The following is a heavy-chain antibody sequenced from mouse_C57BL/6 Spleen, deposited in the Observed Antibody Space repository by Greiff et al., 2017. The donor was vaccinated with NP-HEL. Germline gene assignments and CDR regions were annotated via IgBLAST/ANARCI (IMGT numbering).Heavy chain of an antibody. CDR2: IDPETGGT. J-gene: IGHJ4*01. CDR1: GYTFTDYE. Sequence: VKLVESGAELVRPGASVTLSCKASGYTFTDYEMHWVKQTPVHGLEWIGAIDPETGGTAYNQKFKGKAILTADKSSSTAYMELRSLTSEDSAVYYCTRRYRAMDYWGQGTSVTVSS. D-gene: IGHD2-14*01. CDR3: TRRYRAMDY. V-gene: IGHV1-15*01.